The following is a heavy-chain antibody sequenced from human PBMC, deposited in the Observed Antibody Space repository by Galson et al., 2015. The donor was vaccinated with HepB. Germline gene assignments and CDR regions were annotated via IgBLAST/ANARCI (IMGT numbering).Heavy chain of an antibody. V-gene: IGHV1-2*02. CDR3: AREHIVVVPAASDAFDI. D-gene: IGHD2-2*01. J-gene: IGHJ3*02. Sequence: SVKVSCKASGYTFTGYYMHWVRQAPGQGLEWMGWINPNSGGTNYAQKFQGRVTMTRDTSISTAYMELSRLRSDDTAVYYCAREHIVVVPAASDAFDIWGQGTMVTVSS. CDR2: INPNSGGT. CDR1: GYTFTGYY.